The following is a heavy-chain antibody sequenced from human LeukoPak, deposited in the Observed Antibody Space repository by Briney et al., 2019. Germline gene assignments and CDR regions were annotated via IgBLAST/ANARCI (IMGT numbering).Heavy chain of an antibody. D-gene: IGHD3-3*01. V-gene: IGHV1-3*01. CDR3: ARDARRFLEWLGYYYYMDV. J-gene: IGHJ6*03. Sequence: ASVKVSCKASGYTFTSYAMHWVRQAPGQRLEWMGWINAGNGNTKYSQKFQGRVTITRDTSASTAYMELSSLRSDDTAVYYCARDARRFLEWLGYYYYMDVWGKGTTVTVSS. CDR2: INAGNGNT. CDR1: GYTFTSYA.